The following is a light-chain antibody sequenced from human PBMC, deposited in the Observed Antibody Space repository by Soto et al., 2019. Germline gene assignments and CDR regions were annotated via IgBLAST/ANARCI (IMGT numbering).Light chain of an antibody. CDR1: QSVSSY. Sequence: EIVLTQSPATLSLSPGERATLSCRASQSVSSYLDWYQQKPGQAPRLLIYDASNRATGIPARFSGSGSGTDFTLTISSLEPEDFAVYYCQQRSNWPPDSFTFGPGTKVDIK. CDR3: QQRSNWPPDSFT. J-gene: IGKJ3*01. CDR2: DAS. V-gene: IGKV3-11*01.